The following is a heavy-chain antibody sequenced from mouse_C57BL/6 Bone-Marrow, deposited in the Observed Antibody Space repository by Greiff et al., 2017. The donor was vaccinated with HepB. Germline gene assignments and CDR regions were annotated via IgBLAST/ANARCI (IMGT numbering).Heavy chain of an antibody. V-gene: IGHV7-3*01. Sequence: EVQRVESGGGLVQPGGSLSLSCAASGFTFTDYYMSWVRQPPGKALEWLGFIRNKANGYTTEYSASVKGRFTISRDNSQSILYLQMNALRAEDSATYYCARLLPRDYFDYWGQGTTLTVSS. D-gene: IGHD1-1*01. J-gene: IGHJ2*01. CDR2: IRNKANGYTT. CDR1: GFTFTDYY. CDR3: ARLLPRDYFDY.